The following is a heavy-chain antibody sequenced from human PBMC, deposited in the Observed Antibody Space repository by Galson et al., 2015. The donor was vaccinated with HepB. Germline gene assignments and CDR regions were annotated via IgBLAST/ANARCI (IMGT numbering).Heavy chain of an antibody. CDR1: GFTFSSYG. V-gene: IGHV3-33*08. D-gene: IGHD3-10*01. Sequence: SLRLSCAASGFTFSSYGMHWVRQAPGKGLEWVAVIWYDGSNKYYADSVKGRFTISRDNSKNTLYLQMNSLSAEDTAVYYCARGVGSTHYGAFDIWGQGTMVTVSS. J-gene: IGHJ3*02. CDR3: ARGVGSTHYGAFDI. CDR2: IWYDGSNK.